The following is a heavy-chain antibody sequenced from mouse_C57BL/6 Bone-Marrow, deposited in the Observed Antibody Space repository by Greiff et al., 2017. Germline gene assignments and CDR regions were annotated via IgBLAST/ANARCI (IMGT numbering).Heavy chain of an antibody. J-gene: IGHJ1*03. Sequence: QVQLTQPGAELVKPGASVKLSCKASGYTFTSYWMHWVKQRTGQGLEWIGMIHPNSGSTNYNEKFKSKATLTVDKSSSTAYMQLSSLTSEDSAVYYCASPYYYGSSFDVWGTGTTVTVSS. CDR3: ASPYYYGSSFDV. D-gene: IGHD1-1*01. CDR1: GYTFTSYW. CDR2: IHPNSGST. V-gene: IGHV1-64*01.